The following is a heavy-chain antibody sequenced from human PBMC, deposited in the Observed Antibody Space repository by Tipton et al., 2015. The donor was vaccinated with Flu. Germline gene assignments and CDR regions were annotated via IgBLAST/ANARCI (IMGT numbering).Heavy chain of an antibody. V-gene: IGHV1-69*18. CDR3: ARRGNYYDSSGSQYYFDY. CDR1: GGTFSSYA. Sequence: QVQLVQSGAEVKKPGSSVKVSCKASGGTFSSYAISWVRQAPGQGLEWMGRIIPIFGTANYAQKYQGRVTITADESTSTAYMELSSLRTEDTAVYYCARRGNYYDSSGSQYYFDYWGQGTLVTVSS. CDR2: IIPIFGTA. D-gene: IGHD3-22*01. J-gene: IGHJ4*02.